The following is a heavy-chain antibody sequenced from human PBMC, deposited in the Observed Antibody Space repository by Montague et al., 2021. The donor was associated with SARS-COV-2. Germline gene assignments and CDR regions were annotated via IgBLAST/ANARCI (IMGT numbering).Heavy chain of an antibody. Sequence: SETLSLTCTVSGGSISSSSYYWGWIRQPPGKGLEWIGSIYYSGSTYYNPPLKSRVTISVDTSKNQFSPKLSSVTAADTAVYYCSRRSYDILTGYSIPNWFDPWGQGTLVTVSS. CDR2: IYYSGST. CDR3: SRRSYDILTGYSIPNWFDP. V-gene: IGHV4-39*01. J-gene: IGHJ5*02. CDR1: GGSISSSSYY. D-gene: IGHD3-9*01.